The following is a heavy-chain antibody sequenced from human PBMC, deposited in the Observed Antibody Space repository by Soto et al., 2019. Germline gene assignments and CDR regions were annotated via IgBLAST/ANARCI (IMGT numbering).Heavy chain of an antibody. J-gene: IGHJ4*02. CDR1: GYTFTSFA. V-gene: IGHV1-3*01. D-gene: IGHD2-2*01. CDR3: AGFCSSFLCYAAFDY. CDR2: INGGNGAT. Sequence: QVQLVQSGAEVRKPGASVKVSCKASGYTFTSFAINWVRQAPGQRLEWVGWINGGNGATTYSQNLHGRVTITKDTSANSASTELHSLTTPDTAVYYCAGFCSSFLCYAAFDYWGEGTLVTVPS.